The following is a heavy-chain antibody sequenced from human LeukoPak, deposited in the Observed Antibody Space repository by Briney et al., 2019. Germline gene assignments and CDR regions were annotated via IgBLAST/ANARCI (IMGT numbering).Heavy chain of an antibody. Sequence: SEALSLTCTVSGGSISSSSYYWGWIRQPPGKGLEWIGSIYYSGSTYYNPSLKSRVTISVDTSENQFSLKLSSVTAADTAVYYCAGERITIFGVVIPGHHWGQGTLVTVSS. CDR3: AGERITIFGVVIPGHH. CDR1: GGSISSSSYY. CDR2: IYYSGST. D-gene: IGHD3-3*01. V-gene: IGHV4-39*07. J-gene: IGHJ5*02.